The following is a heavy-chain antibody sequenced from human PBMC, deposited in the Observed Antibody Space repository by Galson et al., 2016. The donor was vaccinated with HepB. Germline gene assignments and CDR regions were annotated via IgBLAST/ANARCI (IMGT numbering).Heavy chain of an antibody. J-gene: IGHJ4*02. CDR3: AKDRYTVTTLFDF. D-gene: IGHD4-17*01. Sequence: SLRLSCAASGFTFRSCAMSWVRQAPGKGLEWVSGCSGSGVDTLYADSVKGRFTISSDNSKNTLYLQMNSLRVEDTAVYYCAKDRYTVTTLFDFWGQGTLVTVSS. V-gene: IGHV3-23*01. CDR2: CSGSGVDT. CDR1: GFTFRSCA.